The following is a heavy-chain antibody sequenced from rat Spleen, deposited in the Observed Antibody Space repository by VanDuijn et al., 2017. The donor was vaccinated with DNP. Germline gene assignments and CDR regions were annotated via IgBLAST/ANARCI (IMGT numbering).Heavy chain of an antibody. D-gene: IGHD1-11*01. J-gene: IGHJ4*01. CDR2: ISYEGSST. Sequence: EVQLVESGGGLVQPGGSLKLSCAASGFTFSDYSMAWVRQAPKKGLEWVASISYEGSSTYYGDSVKGRFTISRDNAKSTLYLQMNSLRSEDTATYYCASPTTGPGAMDAWGQGTSVTVSS. CDR3: ASPTTGPGAMDA. V-gene: IGHV5-22*01. CDR1: GFTFSDYS.